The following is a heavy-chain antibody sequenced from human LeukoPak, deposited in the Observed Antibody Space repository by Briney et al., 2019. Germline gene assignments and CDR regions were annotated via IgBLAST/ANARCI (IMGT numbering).Heavy chain of an antibody. CDR2: IYTSGST. CDR3: AATTFYGVVIMSFDY. D-gene: IGHD3-3*01. CDR1: GGSISSGSYY. J-gene: IGHJ4*02. V-gene: IGHV4-61*02. Sequence: SQTLSLTCTVSGGSISSGSYYWSWIRQPAGKGLEWIGRIYTSGSTNYNPSLKSRVTISVDTSKNQFSLKLSSVTAADTAVYYCAATTFYGVVIMSFDYWGQGTLVTVSS.